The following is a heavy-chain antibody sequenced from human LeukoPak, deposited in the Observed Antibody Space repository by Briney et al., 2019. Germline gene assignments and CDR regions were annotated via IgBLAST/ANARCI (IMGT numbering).Heavy chain of an antibody. CDR1: GFSFSSYA. CDR2: ISGSGDST. Sequence: GGSLRLSCAASGFSFSSYAIHWVRQAPGKGLEWVSAISGSGDSTYYPDAVKGRFTISRDNSKNTLYLQMGSLRVEDTAVYYCARDQEAFDYWGQGTLVTVSS. J-gene: IGHJ4*02. V-gene: IGHV3-23*01. CDR3: ARDQEAFDY.